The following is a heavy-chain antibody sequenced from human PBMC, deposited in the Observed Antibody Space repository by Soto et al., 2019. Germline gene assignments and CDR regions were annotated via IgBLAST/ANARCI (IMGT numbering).Heavy chain of an antibody. D-gene: IGHD1-26*01. CDR1: GFTVSSNY. CDR2: IYSGGST. CDR3: ARHNTWEYYYYYGMDV. V-gene: IGHV3-53*01. J-gene: IGHJ6*02. Sequence: EVQLVESGGGLIQPGGSLRLSCAASGFTVSSNYMSWVRQAPGKGLEWVSVIYSGGSTYYADSVKGRFTISRDNSKNTLYLQMNSLRAEDTAVYYCARHNTWEYYYYYGMDVWGQGTTVTVSS.